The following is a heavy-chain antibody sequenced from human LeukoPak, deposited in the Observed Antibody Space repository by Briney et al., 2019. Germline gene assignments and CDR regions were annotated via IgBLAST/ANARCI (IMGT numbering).Heavy chain of an antibody. CDR3: ASSQTYGDYGPSTWFDP. D-gene: IGHD4-17*01. V-gene: IGHV4-34*01. CDR1: GGSFSDYY. CDR2: INHSGST. J-gene: IGHJ5*02. Sequence: PSETLSLTCAVYGGSFSDYYWSWIRQSPGKGLEWIGEINHSGSTNYNPSLKSRVTILVDTSKNQFSLKLSSVTAADTAVYYCASSQTYGDYGPSTWFDPWGQGTLVTVSS.